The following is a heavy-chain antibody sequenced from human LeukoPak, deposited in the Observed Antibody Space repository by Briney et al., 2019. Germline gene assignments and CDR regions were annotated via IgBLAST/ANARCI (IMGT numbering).Heavy chain of an antibody. CDR3: ARQNGAGYYYYFDS. V-gene: IGHV3-48*01. Sequence: PGGSLRLSCAASGFTFSSYSMNWVRQAPGKGREWVSYISSSSTSMYYADSVKGRFTISRDNARNSLYLQMNSLRAEDTAVYYCARQNGAGYYYYFDSWGQGTLVTVSS. J-gene: IGHJ4*02. CDR2: ISSSSTSM. CDR1: GFTFSSYS. D-gene: IGHD3-22*01.